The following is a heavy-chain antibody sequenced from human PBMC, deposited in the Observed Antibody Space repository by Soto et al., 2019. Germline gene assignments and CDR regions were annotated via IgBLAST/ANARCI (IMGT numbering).Heavy chain of an antibody. CDR1: GFTFSTNT. J-gene: IGHJ4*02. V-gene: IGHV3-23*01. CDR2: IGGSGTST. CDR3: AKGKSSIGWLLDF. D-gene: IGHD6-19*01. Sequence: EVQLLESGGGLVQPGESLRLSCAASGFTFSTNTMSWVRQAPGKGLEWVSGIGGSGTSTYNADSVKGRFTISRDNSKNTLYLQMNRLRADDPAVYYCAKGKSSIGWLLDFWGQGTLVTVSS.